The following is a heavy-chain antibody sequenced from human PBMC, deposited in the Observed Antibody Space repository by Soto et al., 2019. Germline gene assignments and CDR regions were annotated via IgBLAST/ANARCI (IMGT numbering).Heavy chain of an antibody. CDR1: GFTFSSYW. V-gene: IGHV3-7*01. J-gene: IGHJ3*01. CDR3: ARDGLYDSSGYSA. D-gene: IGHD3-22*01. Sequence: GGSLRLSCAASGFTFSSYWMSWVRQAPGKGLEWVANIKQDGSEKYYVDSVKGRFTISRDNAKNSLYLQMNSLRAEDTAVYYCARDGLYDSSGYSAWGQGTMVTVSS. CDR2: IKQDGSEK.